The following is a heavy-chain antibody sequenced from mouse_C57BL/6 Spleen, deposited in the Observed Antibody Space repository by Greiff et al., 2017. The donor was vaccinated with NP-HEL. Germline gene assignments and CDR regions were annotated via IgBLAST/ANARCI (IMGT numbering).Heavy chain of an antibody. D-gene: IGHD1-1*01. V-gene: IGHV1-22*01. J-gene: IGHJ2*01. CDR1: GYTFTDYN. CDR2: INPNNGGT. Sequence: EVQLQQSGPELVKPGASVKMSCKASGYTFTDYNMHWVKQSHGKSLEWIGYINPNNGGTSYNQKFKGKATLTVNKSSSTAYMELRSLTSEDSAVYYCARETLYGSSYGLDYWGQGTTLTVSS. CDR3: ARETLYGSSYGLDY.